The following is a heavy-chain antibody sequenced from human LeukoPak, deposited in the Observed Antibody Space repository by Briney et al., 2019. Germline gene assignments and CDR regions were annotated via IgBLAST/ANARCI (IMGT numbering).Heavy chain of an antibody. Sequence: KPSETLSLTCTVSGGSVSSGSYYWSWIRQPPGKGLEWIGYIYYSGSTNYNPSLKSRVTISVDTSKNQFSLKLSSVTAADTAVYYCARELGSDYYGSGSPHYYGMDVWGQGTTVTVSS. V-gene: IGHV4-61*01. CDR3: ARELGSDYYGSGSPHYYGMDV. CDR2: IYYSGST. CDR1: GGSVSSGSYY. J-gene: IGHJ6*02. D-gene: IGHD3-10*01.